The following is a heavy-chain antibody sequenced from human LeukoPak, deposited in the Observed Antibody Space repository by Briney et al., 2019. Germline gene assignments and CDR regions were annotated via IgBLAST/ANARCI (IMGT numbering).Heavy chain of an antibody. CDR3: AREKKPYYYGSGSYRYYSDY. CDR1: GGSFSGYY. D-gene: IGHD3-10*01. Sequence: SETLSLTCAVYGGSFSGYYWSWIRQPPGKGLEWIGEINHSGSTNYNPSLKSRVTISVDTSKNQFSLKLSSVTAADTAVYYCAREKKPYYYGSGSYRYYSDYWGQGTLVTVSS. V-gene: IGHV4-34*01. J-gene: IGHJ4*02. CDR2: INHSGST.